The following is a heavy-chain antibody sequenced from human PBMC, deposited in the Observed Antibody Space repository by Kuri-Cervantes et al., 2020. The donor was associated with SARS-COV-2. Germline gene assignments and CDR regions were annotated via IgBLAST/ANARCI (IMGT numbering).Heavy chain of an antibody. CDR2: IYHSGST. D-gene: IGHD3-16*02. CDR3: TRDTSLWGNYRAD. Sequence: SETLSLTCTVSGGSISSYYWSWIRQPPGKGLEWIGYIYHSGSTNCNPSLKSRVTISIDTSKSQFSLELTSVAAADTALYYCTRDTSLWGNYRADWGQGTLVPSPQ. V-gene: IGHV4-59*12. CDR1: GGSISSYY. J-gene: IGHJ4*02.